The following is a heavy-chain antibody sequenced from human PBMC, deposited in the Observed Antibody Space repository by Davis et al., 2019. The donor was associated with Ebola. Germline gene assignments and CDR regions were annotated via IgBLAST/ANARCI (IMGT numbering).Heavy chain of an antibody. CDR2: ISYDGNNQ. CDR1: GFTFSSYA. D-gene: IGHD3-10*01. J-gene: IGHJ4*02. Sequence: GESLKTSCAASGFTFSSYAIHWVRQSPGKGLEWVAVISYDGNNQYYADSVKGRFTISRDNSKNTLYLQMNSLRAADTAFYYCAKEESSGSYNDYWGQGTLVTVSS. V-gene: IGHV3-30*18. CDR3: AKEESSGSYNDY.